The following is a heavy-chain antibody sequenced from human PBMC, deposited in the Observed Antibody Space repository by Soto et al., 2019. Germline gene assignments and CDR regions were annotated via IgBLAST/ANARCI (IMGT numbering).Heavy chain of an antibody. CDR2: IYYSGST. V-gene: IGHV4-61*01. D-gene: IGHD2-2*01. Sequence: SETLSLTCTVSGGSVSSGIYYWSWIRHPPGKGLEWIGYIYYSGSTNYNPSLKSRVTISVDTSKNQFSLKLSSVTAADTAVYYCAREEVCSSTSCYFKWFDPWGQGTMVAVSS. CDR3: AREEVCSSTSCYFKWFDP. CDR1: GGSVSSGIYY. J-gene: IGHJ5*02.